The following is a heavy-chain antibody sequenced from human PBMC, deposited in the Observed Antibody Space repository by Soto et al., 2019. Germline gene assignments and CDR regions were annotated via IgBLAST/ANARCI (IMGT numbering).Heavy chain of an antibody. CDR3: SRGEHLPLYYYYDMDF. CDR2: IYPGDSDT. CDR1: GYSFTSYW. V-gene: IGHV5-51*01. Sequence: PGESLKISCKGSGYSFTSYWIGWVRQMPGKGLEWMGIIYPGDSDTRYSPSFQGQVTISADKSISTAYLQWSSLKASDTAMYYCSRGEHLPLYYYYDMDFWGQGTTVTVS. J-gene: IGHJ6*02.